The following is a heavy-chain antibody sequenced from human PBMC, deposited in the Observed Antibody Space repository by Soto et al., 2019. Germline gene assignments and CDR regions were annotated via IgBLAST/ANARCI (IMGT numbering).Heavy chain of an antibody. CDR2: IVVGSGNT. CDR1: GFTFTNSA. J-gene: IGHJ4*02. V-gene: IGHV1-58*01. Sequence: SVKVSCKASGFTFTNSAVRWVRQARGQRLEWIGWIVVGSGNTNYAQMFQERVTITRDMSTTTAYMELSSLRSEDTAVYYCAKDKGDTCVYGNYWGQRPLVTVSS. CDR3: AKDKGDTCVYGNY. D-gene: IGHD5-12*01.